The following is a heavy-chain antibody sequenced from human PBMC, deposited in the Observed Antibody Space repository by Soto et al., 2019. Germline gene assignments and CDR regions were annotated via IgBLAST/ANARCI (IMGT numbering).Heavy chain of an antibody. CDR2: ISSSGGHS. Sequence: GGSLRLSCRGSGFSFFSYAMSWVRQAPGKGLEWVSTISSSGGHSYYADSVKGRFVVSRDNDKNTLYLHMNSLTGEDTAIYFCAKIEMGWFAQWGQGTQVTVSS. CDR3: AKIEMGWFAQ. J-gene: IGHJ5*02. V-gene: IGHV3-23*01. CDR1: GFSFFSYA.